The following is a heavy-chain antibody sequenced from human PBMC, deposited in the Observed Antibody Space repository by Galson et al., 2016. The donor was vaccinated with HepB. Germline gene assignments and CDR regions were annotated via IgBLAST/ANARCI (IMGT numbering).Heavy chain of an antibody. D-gene: IGHD1-7*01. CDR3: ARAPASGPTDY. J-gene: IGHJ4*02. Sequence: SLRLSCAASGFTFSIYWMSWVRQAPGKGLEWVANINQDGSETYYVDAVKGRFTISKDNAKDSLYLQMNSLRAEDTAVYYCARAPASGPTDYWGQGTLVIVSS. CDR1: GFTFSIYW. CDR2: INQDGSET. V-gene: IGHV3-7*01.